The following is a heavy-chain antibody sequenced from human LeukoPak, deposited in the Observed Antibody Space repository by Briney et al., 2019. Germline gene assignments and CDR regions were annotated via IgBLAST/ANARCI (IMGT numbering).Heavy chain of an antibody. Sequence: GESLKISCKGSGYSFTSYWIGWVRQMPGKGLEWMGVIYPGDSDIRYSPSFQGQVTMSADRSISAAYLQWSSLKASDSAMYYCARSGVSFDYWGQGTLVTVSS. CDR1: GYSFTSYW. J-gene: IGHJ4*02. D-gene: IGHD1-26*01. V-gene: IGHV5-51*01. CDR2: IYPGDSDI. CDR3: ARSGVSFDY.